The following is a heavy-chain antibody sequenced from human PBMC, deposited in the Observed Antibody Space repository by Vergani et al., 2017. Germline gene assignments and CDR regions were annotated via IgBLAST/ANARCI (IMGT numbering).Heavy chain of an antibody. D-gene: IGHD2-15*01. CDR1: GFTFTSSA. V-gene: IGHV1-58*01. Sequence: QMQLVQSGPEVKKSGTSVKVSCKASGFTFTSSAVQWVRQARGQRLEGIGWIVGGSGNTNYAQKFQERVTINRDMSTSTAYMEPSSLGSEDTAVYYCAAVMVAATRGIDYWGQGTLVTVSS. CDR3: AAVMVAATRGIDY. J-gene: IGHJ4*02. CDR2: IVGGSGNT.